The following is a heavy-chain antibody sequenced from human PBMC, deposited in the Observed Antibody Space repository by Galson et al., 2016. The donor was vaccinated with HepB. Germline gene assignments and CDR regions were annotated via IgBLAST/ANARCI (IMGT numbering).Heavy chain of an antibody. CDR1: GFTFSSVA. J-gene: IGHJ6*02. Sequence: SLRLSCAASGFTFSSVAMSWVRQAPGKGLEWVSGNSGSGETTYYADSVKGRFAISRDNSKNTLYLQMLSLGAEDTAVYYCARGLGSTNYGLDVWGQGTTVTVSS. CDR3: ARGLGSTNYGLDV. V-gene: IGHV3-23*01. CDR2: NSGSGETT. D-gene: IGHD4-11*01.